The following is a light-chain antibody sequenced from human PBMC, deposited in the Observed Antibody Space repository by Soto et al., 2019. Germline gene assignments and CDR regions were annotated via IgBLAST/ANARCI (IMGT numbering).Light chain of an antibody. CDR1: SSDVGGYNY. Sequence: QSVLTQPPSASGSFGQSVTISCTGTSSDVGGYNYVSWYQQHPGKAPKLMIYEVSERPSGVPDRISGSKSGNTASLTVSGFQADDEADYYCSSYSGTNYHYVFGTGTKVTVL. CDR3: SSYSGTNYHYV. CDR2: EVS. J-gene: IGLJ1*01. V-gene: IGLV2-8*01.